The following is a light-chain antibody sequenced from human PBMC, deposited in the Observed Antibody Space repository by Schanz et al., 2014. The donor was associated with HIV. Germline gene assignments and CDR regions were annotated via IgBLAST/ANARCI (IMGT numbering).Light chain of an antibody. CDR1: SRDVGVYNY. CDR2: DVS. CDR3: SSYTSSSTLYV. Sequence: QSVLTQPASVSGSPGQSITISCTGTSRDVGVYNYVSWYQQHPGKAPKLIIYDVSNRPSGVSNRFSGSRSGTSASLAISGLQSEDEADYYCSSYTSSSTLYVFGTGTKLTVL. J-gene: IGLJ1*01. V-gene: IGLV2-14*03.